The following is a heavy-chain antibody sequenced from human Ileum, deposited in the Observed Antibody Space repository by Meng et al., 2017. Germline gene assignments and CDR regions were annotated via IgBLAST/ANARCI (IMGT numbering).Heavy chain of an antibody. J-gene: IGHJ3*02. CDR3: ARDPYGTLTGLYSLAI. CDR2: ISGFDGKT. D-gene: IGHD3-9*01. Sequence: ASVKVSCKTSGYTFTSYGVGWVRQAPGQGLEWLGWISGFDGKTKHIQKLQDRVTLSTDTSTNTAYMELRGLRSDDTAVYYFARDPYGTLTGLYSLAIWGQGTRVTVSS. CDR1: GYTFTSYG. V-gene: IGHV1-18*04.